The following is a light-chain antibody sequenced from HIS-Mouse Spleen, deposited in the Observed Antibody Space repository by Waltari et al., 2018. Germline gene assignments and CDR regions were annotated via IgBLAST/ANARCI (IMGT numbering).Light chain of an antibody. CDR3: QQYYSYPPWT. CDR1: QGLSSY. CDR2: AAS. J-gene: IGKJ1*01. V-gene: IGKV1-8*01. Sequence: AIRMTQSPSSLSASTGDRVTITCRASQGLSSYLAWYQQKPGKAPKLLIYAASTLQSGVPSRFSGSGSGTDFTLTISCLQSEDFATYYCQQYYSYPPWTFGQGTKVEIK.